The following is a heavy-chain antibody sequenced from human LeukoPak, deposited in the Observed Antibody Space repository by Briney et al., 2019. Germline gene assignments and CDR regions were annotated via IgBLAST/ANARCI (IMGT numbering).Heavy chain of an antibody. V-gene: IGHV3-30-3*01. CDR2: ISYDGSNK. CDR3: AIHSGWYDY. CDR1: GFTFSSYA. D-gene: IGHD6-19*01. Sequence: GGSLRLSCAASGFTFSSYAMHWVRQAPGKGLEWVAVISYDGSNKYYADSVKGRFTISRDNSKNTLYLQMNSLRAEDTAVYYCAIHSGWYDYWGQGALVTVSS. J-gene: IGHJ4*02.